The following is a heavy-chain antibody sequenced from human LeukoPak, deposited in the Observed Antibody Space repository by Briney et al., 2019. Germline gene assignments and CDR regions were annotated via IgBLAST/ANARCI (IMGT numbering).Heavy chain of an antibody. V-gene: IGHV4-4*02. D-gene: IGHD3-3*01. J-gene: IGHJ4*02. Sequence: PSETLSLTCAVSGGSISSSNWWSWVRQPPGKGLEWIGEIYHSGSTNYDPSLKSRVTISVDKSKNQFSLKLSSVTAADTAVYYCARIKSRVTIFGVVILPIFDYWGQGTLVTVSS. CDR3: ARIKSRVTIFGVVILPIFDY. CDR1: GGSISSSNW. CDR2: IYHSGST.